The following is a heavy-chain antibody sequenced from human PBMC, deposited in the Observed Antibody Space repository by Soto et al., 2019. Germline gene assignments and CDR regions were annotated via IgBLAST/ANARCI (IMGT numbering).Heavy chain of an antibody. Sequence: QVQLQESGPGLVKPSETLSLTCSVSGGSISRYYWSWIRQTAGKRLEWIGRMYHTGTTDYNPSFKRRLSMSVDTSKNQFSLRLSSVTAADTALYYCARDVGYTGYEQGNPFDLWGQGTMVTVSS. CDR2: MYHTGTT. CDR1: GGSISRYY. V-gene: IGHV4-4*07. J-gene: IGHJ3*01. D-gene: IGHD5-12*01. CDR3: ARDVGYTGYEQGNPFDL.